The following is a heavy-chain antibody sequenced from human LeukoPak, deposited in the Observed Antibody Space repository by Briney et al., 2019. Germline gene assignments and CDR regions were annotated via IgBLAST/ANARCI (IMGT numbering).Heavy chain of an antibody. CDR2: INPNSGGT. V-gene: IGHV1-2*02. Sequence: ASVKVSCKASGYTFTGYYMHWVRQAPGQGLEWMGWINPNSGGTNYAQKFQGRVTMTRDASISTAYMELSRLRSDDTAVYYCARDWLWFGELLDYYYYGMDVWGQGTTVTVSS. CDR3: ARDWLWFGELLDYYYYGMDV. D-gene: IGHD3-10*01. J-gene: IGHJ6*02. CDR1: GYTFTGYY.